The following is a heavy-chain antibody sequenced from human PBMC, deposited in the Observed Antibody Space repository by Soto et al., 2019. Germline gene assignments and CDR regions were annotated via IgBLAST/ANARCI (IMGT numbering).Heavy chain of an antibody. CDR2: ISASNGNI. Sequence: QVQLVQSGAEVKKPGASVRVSCKASGYTFTTYGISWVRQAPGQGLEWMGWISASNGNIYYGQKFQGRVTMTTDSFTSTAYMELSSLTSDDTSVYYCAGALPYSSSGDSWGRGTLVTVSS. V-gene: IGHV1-18*01. CDR1: GYTFTTYG. J-gene: IGHJ4*02. CDR3: AGALPYSSSGDS. D-gene: IGHD6-13*01.